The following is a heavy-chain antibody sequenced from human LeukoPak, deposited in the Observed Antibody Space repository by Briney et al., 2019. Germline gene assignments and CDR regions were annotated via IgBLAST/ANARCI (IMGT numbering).Heavy chain of an antibody. CDR3: ASTKMYYYGSGSYAVYYYYYYMDV. J-gene: IGHJ6*03. D-gene: IGHD3-10*01. Sequence: NPSETLSLTCTVSGGSISSYYWSWIRQPPGKGLEWIGYIYYSGSTNYNPSLKSRVTISVDTSKNQFSLKLSSVTAADTAVYYCASTKMYYYGSGSYAVYYYYYYMDVWGKGTTVTVSS. V-gene: IGHV4-59*01. CDR1: GGSISSYY. CDR2: IYYSGST.